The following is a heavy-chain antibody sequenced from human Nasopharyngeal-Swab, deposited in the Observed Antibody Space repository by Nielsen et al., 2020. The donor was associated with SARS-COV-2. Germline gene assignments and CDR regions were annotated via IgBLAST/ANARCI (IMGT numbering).Heavy chain of an antibody. J-gene: IGHJ4*02. CDR1: GFTFSSYS. V-gene: IGHV3-21*01. D-gene: IGHD6-6*01. CDR2: ISSSSSYI. Sequence: GESLKISCAASGFTFSSYSMNWVRQAPGKGLEWVSSISSSSSYIYYADSVKGRFTISRDNAKNSLYLQMNSLRAEDTAVYYCARDEKSSEYYFDYWGQGTPVTVSS. CDR3: ARDEKSSEYYFDY.